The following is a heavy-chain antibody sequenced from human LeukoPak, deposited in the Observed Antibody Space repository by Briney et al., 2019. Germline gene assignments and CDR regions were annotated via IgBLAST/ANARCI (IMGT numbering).Heavy chain of an antibody. CDR2: IIPIFGTA. J-gene: IGHJ6*02. D-gene: IGHD1-26*01. Sequence: ASVKVSCKASGGTFSSYAISWVRQAPGQGLEWMGGIIPIFGTANYAQKFQGRVTITADEPTSTAYMELSSLRSEDTAVYYCARDYFQGIVGVYTGYGMDVWGQGTTVTVSS. CDR3: ARDYFQGIVGVYTGYGMDV. CDR1: GGTFSSYA. V-gene: IGHV1-69*13.